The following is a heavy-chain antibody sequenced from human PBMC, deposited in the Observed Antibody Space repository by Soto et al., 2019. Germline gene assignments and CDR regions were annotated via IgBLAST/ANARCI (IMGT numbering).Heavy chain of an antibody. Sequence: HVQLVESGGGVVQPGRSLRLSCAASGFTFSNSVMNWVRQAPGKGLEWVALISYDGSNKYHADSVKGRFTISRDNSNNTLYLQMNSLRAEDTAVYYCASPDSSSWYFEYWGQGTLVTVSS. CDR2: ISYDGSNK. CDR3: ASPDSSSWYFEY. V-gene: IGHV3-30-3*01. J-gene: IGHJ4*02. CDR1: GFTFSNSV. D-gene: IGHD6-13*01.